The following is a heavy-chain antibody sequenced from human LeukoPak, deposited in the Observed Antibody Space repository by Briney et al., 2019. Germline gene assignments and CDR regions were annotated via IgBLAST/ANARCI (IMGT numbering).Heavy chain of an antibody. D-gene: IGHD3-22*01. V-gene: IGHV4-39*07. CDR3: TREDSTGYYYMRDY. J-gene: IGHJ4*02. CDR1: GGSISSSSYY. Sequence: SETLSLTCTVSGGSISSSSYYWGWIRQPPGKGLEWIGSIYYSGSTYYNPSLKSRVSLSVDTSKHQFSLRLSSVTAADTAVYYCTREDSTGYYYMRDYWGQGTLVTVSS. CDR2: IYYSGST.